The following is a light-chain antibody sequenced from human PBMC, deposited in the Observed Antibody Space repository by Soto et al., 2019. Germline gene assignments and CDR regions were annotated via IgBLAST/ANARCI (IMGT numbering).Light chain of an antibody. V-gene: IGKV1-39*01. CDR1: QSISSY. Sequence: DIQMTQSPSSLSASVGDRVTITCRASQSISSYLNWYQQKPGKAPKLLIYAASSLQSGVPSRFSGSGSGTDFTLTISILQPEDCATYYCQQSYSTLISFGQGTRLEIK. CDR2: AAS. J-gene: IGKJ5*01. CDR3: QQSYSTLIS.